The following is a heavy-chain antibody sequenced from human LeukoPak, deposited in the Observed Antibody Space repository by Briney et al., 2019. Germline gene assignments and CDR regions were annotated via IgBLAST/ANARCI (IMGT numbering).Heavy chain of an antibody. CDR2: IYNSGGST. Sequence: SETLSLTSTVSGGSISIYYWSWVRQPPGKGLEWIGYIYNSGGSTIYNPSLKSRVTISVDTSKNQFSLNLGSVTAADTAVYYCVRDRELNYWGQGTLVTVSS. CDR1: GGSISIYY. D-gene: IGHD3-10*01. CDR3: VRDRELNY. J-gene: IGHJ4*02. V-gene: IGHV4-59*01.